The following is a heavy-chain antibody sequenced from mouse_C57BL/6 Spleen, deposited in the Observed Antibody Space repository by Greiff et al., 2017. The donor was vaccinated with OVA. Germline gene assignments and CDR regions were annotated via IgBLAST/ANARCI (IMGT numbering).Heavy chain of an antibody. D-gene: IGHD1-1*01. V-gene: IGHV1-69*01. Sequence: QVQLQQPGAELVMPGASVKLSCTASGYTFTSYWMHWVKQRPGQGLEWIGEIDPSDSYTNYNQKFTGKSTLPVDKSSSTAYRQLSSLTSEDSAVYYCARHYYGSPYYFDYWGQGTTLTVSS. CDR2: IDPSDSYT. CDR1: GYTFTSYW. J-gene: IGHJ2*01. CDR3: ARHYYGSPYYFDY.